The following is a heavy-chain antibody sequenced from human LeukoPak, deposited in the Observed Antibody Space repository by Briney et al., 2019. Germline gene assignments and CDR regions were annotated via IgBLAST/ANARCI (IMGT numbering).Heavy chain of an antibody. CDR2: IKQDGSEK. CDR3: ATGITMVRGVSRY. CDR1: GFTFSSYW. V-gene: IGHV3-7*01. Sequence: PGGSLRLSCAASGFTFSSYWMSWVRQAPGKGLEWVANIKQDGSEKYYVDSVKGRFTISRDNAKNPLYLQMNSLRAEDTAVYYCATGITMVRGVSRYWGQGTLVTVSS. D-gene: IGHD3-10*01. J-gene: IGHJ4*02.